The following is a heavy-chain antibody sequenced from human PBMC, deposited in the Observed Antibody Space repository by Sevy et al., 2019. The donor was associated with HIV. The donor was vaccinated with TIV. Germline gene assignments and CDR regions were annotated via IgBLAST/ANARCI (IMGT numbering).Heavy chain of an antibody. J-gene: IGHJ4*02. CDR2: IGSGGTT. CDR3: AKNLRGKYLEGYFDY. Sequence: GGYLRLSCTASGFTFNTYAMSWVRRAPGKGLEWISAIGSGGTTYYVDSVKGLFTISRDNSKTTLYLQMNSLRVDDTAVTFCAKNLRGKYLEGYFDYWGQGILVTVSS. D-gene: IGHD1-20*01. CDR1: GFTFNTYA. V-gene: IGHV3-23*01.